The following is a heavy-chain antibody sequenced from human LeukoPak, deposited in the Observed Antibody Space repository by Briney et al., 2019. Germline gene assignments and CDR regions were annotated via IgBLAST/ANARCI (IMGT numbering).Heavy chain of an antibody. D-gene: IGHD3-10*01. CDR1: GCSFSSYA. CDR2: ISGSGGST. CDR3: AKKVWFGENFDY. Sequence: GGALRVCCAGSGCSFSSYAMHWVNKAPGKGLERVSAISGSGGSTYYADSVKGRFTISRDNSKNTLYLQMNSLRAEDTAVYYCAKKVWFGENFDYWGQGTLVTVSS. J-gene: IGHJ4*02. V-gene: IGHV3-23*01.